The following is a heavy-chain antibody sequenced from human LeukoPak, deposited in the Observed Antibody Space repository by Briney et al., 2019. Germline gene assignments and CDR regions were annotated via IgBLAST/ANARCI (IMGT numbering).Heavy chain of an antibody. CDR3: ARDYGSGSPLDY. D-gene: IGHD3-10*01. CDR2: ISVYNGNT. J-gene: IGHJ4*02. CDR1: GYTFRSYG. V-gene: IGHV1-18*01. Sequence: ASVKVSCKASGYTFRSYGFRWVRQAPGQGLEWMGWISVYNGNTNYAQKLQGRVTMTTDTSTSTAYMEVRSLRSDDTAVYYCARDYGSGSPLDYWGQGTLVTVSS.